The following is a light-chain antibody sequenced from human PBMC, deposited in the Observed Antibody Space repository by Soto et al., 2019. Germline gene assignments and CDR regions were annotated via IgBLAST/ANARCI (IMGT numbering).Light chain of an antibody. CDR2: GAF. CDR1: QDIARW. V-gene: IGKV1-12*01. CDR3: QQAKSLPYT. Sequence: DIQMTQSPSSVSVSVGDRVIITCRASQDIARWLAWYQQRPGKAPKLLLYGAFNLQSGVPSRFSGSGSGTYYTLTISSLQPADFATYYCQQAKSLPYTFGQGNKLEIK. J-gene: IGKJ2*01.